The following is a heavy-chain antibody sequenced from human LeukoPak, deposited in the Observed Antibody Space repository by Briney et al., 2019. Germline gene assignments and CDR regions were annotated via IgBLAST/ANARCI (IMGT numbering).Heavy chain of an antibody. CDR1: GGSISSYY. CDR3: ESDNSNWFDP. J-gene: IGHJ5*02. CDR2: IYTSGSP. Sequence: SETLSLTCTVSGGSISSYYWSWIRQPAGKGLEWIGRIYTSGSPNYNPSLKSRVTMSVDTSKNQFSLKLSSVTAADTAVYYCESDNSNWFDPWGQGTLVTVSS. V-gene: IGHV4-4*07. D-gene: IGHD2/OR15-2a*01.